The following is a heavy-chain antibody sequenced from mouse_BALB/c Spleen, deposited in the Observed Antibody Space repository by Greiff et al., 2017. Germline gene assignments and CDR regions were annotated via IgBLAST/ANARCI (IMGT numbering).Heavy chain of an antibody. D-gene: IGHD2-1*01. CDR1: GFAFSSYD. J-gene: IGHJ3*01. Sequence: EVQLVESGGGLVKPGGSLKLSCAASGFAFSSYDMSWVRQTPEKRLEWVAYISSGGGSTYYPDTVKGRFTISRDNAKNTLYLQMSSLKSEDTAMYYCARPGVYGNYFAYWGQGTLVTVSA. CDR2: ISSGGGST. V-gene: IGHV5-12-1*01. CDR3: ARPGVYGNYFAY.